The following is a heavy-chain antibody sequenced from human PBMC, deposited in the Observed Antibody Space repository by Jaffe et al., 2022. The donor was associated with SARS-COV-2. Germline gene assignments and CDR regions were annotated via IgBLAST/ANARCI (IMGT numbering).Heavy chain of an antibody. V-gene: IGHV3-30-3*01. CDR2: ISYDGSNK. CDR3: AREAGVEYSYGVFDY. CDR1: GFTFSSYA. Sequence: QVQLVESGGGVVQPGRSLRLSCAASGFTFSSYAMHWVRQAPGKGLEWVAVISYDGSNKYYADSVKGRFTISRDNSKNTLYLQMNSLRAEDTAVYYCAREAGVEYSYGVFDYWGQGTLVTVSS. J-gene: IGHJ4*02. D-gene: IGHD5-18*01.